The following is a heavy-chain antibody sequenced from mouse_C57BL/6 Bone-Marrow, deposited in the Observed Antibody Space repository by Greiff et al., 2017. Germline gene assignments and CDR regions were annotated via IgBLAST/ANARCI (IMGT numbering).Heavy chain of an antibody. CDR1: GYTFTSYW. CDR2: IDPSDSYT. V-gene: IGHV1-50*01. J-gene: IGHJ2*01. D-gene: IGHD3-2*02. CDR3: ARRTGYVDYFDY. Sequence: VQLQQPGAELVKPGASVKLSCKASGYTFTSYWMHWVNQRPGQGLEWIGEIDPSDSYTTYNQKFKGKATLTGDTSSSTAYMQLSSLTSEDAAVYYCARRTGYVDYFDYWGQGTTLTVSS.